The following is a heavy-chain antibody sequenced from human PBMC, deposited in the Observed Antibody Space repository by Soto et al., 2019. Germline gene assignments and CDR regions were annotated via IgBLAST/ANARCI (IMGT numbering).Heavy chain of an antibody. J-gene: IGHJ4*02. D-gene: IGHD3-10*01. V-gene: IGHV3-74*01. CDR2: INSDESST. CDR3: ARGLGSSQTLNDY. CDR1: GFTFSNYW. Sequence: EVQLVESGGGLVQPGGSLRLSCAASGFTFSNYWMHWVHQAPGKGLVWLSRINSDESSTNYADSVKGRFTISRDNAKNTLYLQMNSLRAEDTAVYYCARGLGSSQTLNDYWGQGTLVTVSS.